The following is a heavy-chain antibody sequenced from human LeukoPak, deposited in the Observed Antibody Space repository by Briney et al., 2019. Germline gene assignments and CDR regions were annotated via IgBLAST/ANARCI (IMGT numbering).Heavy chain of an antibody. J-gene: IGHJ5*02. CDR3: ARDLSYCSSTTCYQNWFDP. CDR1: GGSFSGYW. V-gene: IGHV4-34*01. D-gene: IGHD2-2*01. CDR2: INHSGST. Sequence: SETLSLTCAVYGGSFSGYWWTWIRQPPGKGLEWIGEINHSGSTNYNLSLKSRVTISVDTSKNQFSLKLSSVTAADTAVYYCARDLSYCSSTTCYQNWFDPWGQGTLVTVSS.